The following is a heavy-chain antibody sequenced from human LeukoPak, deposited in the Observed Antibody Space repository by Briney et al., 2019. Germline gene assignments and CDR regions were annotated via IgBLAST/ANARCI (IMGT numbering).Heavy chain of an antibody. D-gene: IGHD3-10*01. CDR1: GGSFSGYY. CDR3: ARGTPTRKSYYYGSGSYPYFDY. CDR2: INHSGST. V-gene: IGHV4-34*01. Sequence: PSETLSLTCAVYGGSFSGYYWSWIRQPPGKGLEWIGEINHSGSTNYNPSLKSRVTISVDTSKNQFSLKLSSVTAADTAVYYCARGTPTRKSYYYGSGSYPYFDYWGQGTLVTVSS. J-gene: IGHJ4*02.